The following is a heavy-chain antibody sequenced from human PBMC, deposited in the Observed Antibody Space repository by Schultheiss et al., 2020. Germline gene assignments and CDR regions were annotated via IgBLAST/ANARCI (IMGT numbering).Heavy chain of an antibody. Sequence: GSLRLSCAASGFTFSSYAMHWVRQAPGKGLEWVAVISYDGSNKYYADSVRGRFTISRDNSKNTLYLQMNSLRAEDTAVYYCARAAYYYDSSGSLFDEGFDPWGQGTLVNVSS. D-gene: IGHD3-22*01. J-gene: IGHJ5*02. CDR1: GFTFSSYA. V-gene: IGHV3-30-3*01. CDR3: ARAAYYYDSSGSLFDEGFDP. CDR2: ISYDGSNK.